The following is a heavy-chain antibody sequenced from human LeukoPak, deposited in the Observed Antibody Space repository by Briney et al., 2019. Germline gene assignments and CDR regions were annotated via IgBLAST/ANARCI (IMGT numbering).Heavy chain of an antibody. CDR1: GVTFSSNY. V-gene: IGHV3-53*01. Sequence: PGGSLTLSCAVSGVTFSSNYMNWVRQAPGKGLEWVAVIYSGGSTFYPDSVEGRFTISRDNSNNTLYLQMNSLRAEETAVYYCAREYYDNSGGEDAFDVWGAGTMVTVSS. D-gene: IGHD3-22*01. CDR2: IYSGGST. J-gene: IGHJ3*01. CDR3: AREYYDNSGGEDAFDV.